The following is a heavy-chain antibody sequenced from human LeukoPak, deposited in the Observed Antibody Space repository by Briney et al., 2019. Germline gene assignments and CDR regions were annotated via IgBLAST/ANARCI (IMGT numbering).Heavy chain of an antibody. CDR1: GGSISSSSYY. CDR2: IYYSGST. CDR3: ATSPGGVNNWFDP. J-gene: IGHJ5*02. D-gene: IGHD2-8*01. V-gene: IGHV4-39*07. Sequence: SETLSLTCTVSGGSISSSSYYWGWIRQPPGKGLEWIGSIYYSGSTYYNPSLKSRVTISVDTSKNQSSLKLSSVTAADTAVYYCATSPGGVNNWFDPWGQGTLVTVCS.